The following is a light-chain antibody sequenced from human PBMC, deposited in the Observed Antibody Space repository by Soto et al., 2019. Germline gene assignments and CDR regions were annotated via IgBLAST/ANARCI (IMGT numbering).Light chain of an antibody. CDR1: SSDVGNYDL. CDR2: EGS. CDR3: CSYASTNTFV. Sequence: QSVLTQPASVSGSPGQLITISCTGTSSDVGNYDLVSWYQQHPGKVPKLIVYEGSKRPSGVSSRFSGSNSGNTGSLTISGLQVEDEADYYCCSYASTNTFVFGTGTKVTVL. J-gene: IGLJ1*01. V-gene: IGLV2-23*03.